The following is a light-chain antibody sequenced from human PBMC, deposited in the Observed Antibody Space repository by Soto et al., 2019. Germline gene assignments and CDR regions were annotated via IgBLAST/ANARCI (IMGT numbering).Light chain of an antibody. CDR2: GAS. V-gene: IGKV1-12*01. Sequence: DIQMTQSPSSVSASVGDRVTITCRASQGISSWLGWYQQKPGKAPKLLSYGASSLQSGVPSRFSGGGSATDFTLTISSRQPEDCATYYCQQSKSFPPTFGGGTKVEIK. CDR1: QGISSW. J-gene: IGKJ4*01. CDR3: QQSKSFPPT.